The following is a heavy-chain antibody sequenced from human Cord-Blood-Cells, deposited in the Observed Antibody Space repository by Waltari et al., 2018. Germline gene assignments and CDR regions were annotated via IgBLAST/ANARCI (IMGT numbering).Heavy chain of an antibody. CDR2: INPNSGGT. J-gene: IGHJ1*01. CDR1: GYTFTGYY. Sequence: QVQLVQSGAEVKKPGASVKVSCKASGYTFTGYYMHWVRQAPGQGLEWMGWINPNSGGTNYAQTFQGWVTMTRDTSISTAYMERSRLRADDTAVYYCAREGCGGDCAEYFQHWGQGTLVTVSS. D-gene: IGHD2-21*01. V-gene: IGHV1-2*04. CDR3: AREGCGGDCAEYFQH.